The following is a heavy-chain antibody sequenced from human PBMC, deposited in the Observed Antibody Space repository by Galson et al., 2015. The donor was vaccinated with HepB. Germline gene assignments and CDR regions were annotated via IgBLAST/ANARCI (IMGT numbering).Heavy chain of an antibody. Sequence: SLRLSCAASGFTFSSYGMHWVRQAPGKGLEWVAVISYDGSNKYYADSVKGRFTISRDNSKNTLYLQMNSLRAEDTAVYYCAKAGQQLVLLYWFDPWGQGTLVTVSS. CDR3: AKAGQQLVLLYWFDP. CDR2: ISYDGSNK. J-gene: IGHJ5*02. V-gene: IGHV3-30*18. CDR1: GFTFSSYG. D-gene: IGHD6-13*01.